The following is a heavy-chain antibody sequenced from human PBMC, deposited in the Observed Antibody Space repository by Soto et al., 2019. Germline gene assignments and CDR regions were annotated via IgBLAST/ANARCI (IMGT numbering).Heavy chain of an antibody. CDR2: IIPIFGTA. CDR3: ARDSNYDSSGPPI. CDR1: GGTLSSYA. Sequence: SVKVSCKASGGTLSSYAISWVRQAPGQGLEWMGGIIPIFGTANYAQKFQGRVTITADESTSTAYMELSSLRSEDTAVYYCARDSNYDSSGPPIWGQRTLVTVSS. D-gene: IGHD3-22*01. J-gene: IGHJ4*02. V-gene: IGHV1-69*13.